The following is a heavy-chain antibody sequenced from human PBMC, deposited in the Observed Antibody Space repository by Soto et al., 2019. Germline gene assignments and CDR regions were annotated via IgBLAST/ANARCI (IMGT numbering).Heavy chain of an antibody. CDR2: INSDGSST. D-gene: IGHD3-10*01. CDR3: ARDQSLPLRPTSDFDY. V-gene: IGHV3-74*01. J-gene: IGHJ4*02. CDR1: GFTFSSYW. Sequence: PGGSLRLSCAASGFTFSSYWMHWVRRAQGKGLVWVSGINSDGSSTGYADSVKGRFTISRDNAKNTLSLQMNSLRAEDTAVYYCARDQSLPLRPTSDFDYWGQGTLVTVSS.